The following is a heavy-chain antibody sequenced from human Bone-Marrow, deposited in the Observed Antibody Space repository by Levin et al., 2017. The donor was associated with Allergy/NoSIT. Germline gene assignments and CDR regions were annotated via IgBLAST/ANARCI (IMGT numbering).Heavy chain of an antibody. J-gene: IGHJ6*02. CDR3: ARDPQGVNQFYGMDV. CDR1: GDSISTSDYY. V-gene: IGHV4-39*07. D-gene: IGHD3-10*01. CDR2: INYSGTT. Sequence: SETLSLTCSVSGDSISTSDYYWGWIRQSPGKGLEWIGSINYSGTTYYNPSLKSRVTISVDTSKNQISLNLRSVTAADTAVYYCARDPQGVNQFYGMDVWGQGTPVTVSS.